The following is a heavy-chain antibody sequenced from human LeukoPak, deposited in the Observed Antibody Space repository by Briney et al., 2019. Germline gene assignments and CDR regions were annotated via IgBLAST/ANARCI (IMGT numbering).Heavy chain of an antibody. D-gene: IGHD3-16*02. V-gene: IGHV4-38-2*02. CDR1: GYSISSGYY. CDR2: IYYSGST. J-gene: IGHJ4*02. Sequence: SETLSLTCTVSGYSISSGYYWGWIRQPPGKGLEWIGSIYYSGSTYYNPSLKSRVTISVDTSKNQFSLKLSSVTAADTAVYYCAREPYDYVWGSYRYTQGFDYWGQGTLVTVSS. CDR3: AREPYDYVWGSYRYTQGFDY.